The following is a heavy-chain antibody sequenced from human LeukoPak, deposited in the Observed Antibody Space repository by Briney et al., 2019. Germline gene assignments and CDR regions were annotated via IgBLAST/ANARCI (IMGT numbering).Heavy chain of an antibody. Sequence: PGGSLRLSCAASGFTFSSYDMHWVRQAAGKGLEWVSAIGTAGDTYYPGSVKGRLTISRENAKNSLYLQMNSLRAGDTAVYYCARGASLRHFDYWGQGTLVTVSS. D-gene: IGHD5/OR15-5a*01. CDR1: GFTFSSYD. J-gene: IGHJ4*02. CDR3: ARGASLRHFDY. V-gene: IGHV3-13*01. CDR2: IGTAGDT.